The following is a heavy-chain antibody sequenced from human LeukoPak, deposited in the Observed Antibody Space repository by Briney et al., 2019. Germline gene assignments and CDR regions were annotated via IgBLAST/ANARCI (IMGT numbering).Heavy chain of an antibody. D-gene: IGHD3-10*01. J-gene: IGHJ4*02. V-gene: IGHV4-34*01. CDR2: INHSGST. CDR1: GGSFSGYY. CDR3: ARLISWVRGVIPYYFDY. Sequence: PSETLSLTCAVYGGSFSGYYWSWIRQPPGKGLEWIGEINHSGSTNYNPSLKSRVTISVDTSKNQFSLKLSSVTAADTAVYYCARLISWVRGVIPYYFDYWGQGTLVTVSS.